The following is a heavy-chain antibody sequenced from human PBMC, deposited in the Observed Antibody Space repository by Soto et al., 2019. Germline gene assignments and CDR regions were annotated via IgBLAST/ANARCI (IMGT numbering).Heavy chain of an antibody. Sequence: QVQLQESXPXLXKPSQTLSLTCTVSGGAIRSSNYYWSWIRQHPGRGLEWIGYIHYSGSTYYNPSLKSRVTMSVDTSKNQFSLKLSSVTAADTAVYYCARGGRPDIVVVVAHFDYWGQGTLVTVSS. D-gene: IGHD2-15*01. CDR2: IHYSGST. CDR3: ARGGRPDIVVVVAHFDY. J-gene: IGHJ4*02. CDR1: GGAIRSSNYY. V-gene: IGHV4-31*03.